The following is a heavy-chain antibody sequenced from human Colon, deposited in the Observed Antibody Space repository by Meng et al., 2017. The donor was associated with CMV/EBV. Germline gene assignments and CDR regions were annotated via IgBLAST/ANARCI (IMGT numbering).Heavy chain of an antibody. CDR3: ARASNSSFDP. Sequence: GESLKISCAASGFTFSAYPIHWVRQAPGKGLGWVAIISHDGAKKYYAESVKGRFTISRDNSQNTVNVQMNSLRGDDTAVYYCARASNSSFDPWGQGTLVTVSS. V-gene: IGHV3-30*04. J-gene: IGHJ5*02. CDR1: GFTFSAYP. CDR2: ISHDGAKK. D-gene: IGHD4-11*01.